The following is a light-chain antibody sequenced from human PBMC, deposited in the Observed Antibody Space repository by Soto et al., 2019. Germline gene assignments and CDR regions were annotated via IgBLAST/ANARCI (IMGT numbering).Light chain of an antibody. J-gene: IGKJ1*01. CDR1: QDISNY. CDR2: AAS. CDR3: QHSTTWT. Sequence: DIQITQSPPSLSVSVGDRVTITCQASQDISNYLHWFQQKPGEAPQLLIYAASSLQSGVPSRFSGSGSETDFTLTISSLQPEDFATYSCQHSTTWTFGQGTKVDIK. V-gene: IGKV1-39*01.